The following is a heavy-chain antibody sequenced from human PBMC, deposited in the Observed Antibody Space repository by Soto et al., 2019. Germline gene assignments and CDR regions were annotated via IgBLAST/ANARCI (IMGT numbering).Heavy chain of an antibody. D-gene: IGHD2-15*01. V-gene: IGHV1-69*04. CDR1: GGTFSSYT. J-gene: IGHJ5*02. CDR3: AREGPDIVVVVAATAGNWFDP. Sequence: SVKVSCKASGGTFSSYTISWVRQAPGQGLEWMGRIIPILGIANYAQKFQGRVTITADKSTSTAYMELSSLRSEDTAVYYCAREGPDIVVVVAATAGNWFDPWGQGTLVTVSS. CDR2: IIPILGIA.